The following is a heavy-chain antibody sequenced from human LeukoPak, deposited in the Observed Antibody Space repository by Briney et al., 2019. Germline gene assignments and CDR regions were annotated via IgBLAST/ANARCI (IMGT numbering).Heavy chain of an antibody. J-gene: IGHJ4*02. CDR1: GYIFTGYY. D-gene: IGHD3-10*01. V-gene: IGHV1-2*06. Sequence: ASVKVSCKASGYIFTGYYMHWERQAPGQGLEWMGRINPNSGGTNYAQKFQGRVTMTRDTSVSTAYMELSGLRSDDTAVYYCASGSSNFDFWGQGTLVTVSS. CDR3: ASGSSNFDF. CDR2: INPNSGGT.